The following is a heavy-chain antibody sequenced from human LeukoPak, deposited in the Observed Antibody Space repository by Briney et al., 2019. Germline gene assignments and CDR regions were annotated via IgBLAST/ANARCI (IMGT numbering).Heavy chain of an antibody. D-gene: IGHD1-7*01. Sequence: PGRSLRLSCAASGFTFSSYGMHWVRQAPGKGLEWVAVIWYDGSNKYYADSVKGRFTISRDNSKNTLYLQMNSLRAEDTAVYYCARSLSITGTKTVDYWGQGTLVTVSS. J-gene: IGHJ4*02. V-gene: IGHV3-33*01. CDR3: ARSLSITGTKTVDY. CDR1: GFTFSSYG. CDR2: IWYDGSNK.